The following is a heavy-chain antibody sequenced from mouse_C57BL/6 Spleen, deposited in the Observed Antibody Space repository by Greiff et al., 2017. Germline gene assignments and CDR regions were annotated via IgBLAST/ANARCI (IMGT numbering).Heavy chain of an antibody. Sequence: QVQLQQSGAELVRPGASVTLSCKASGYTFTDYEMHWVKQTPVHGLEWIGAIDPETGGTAYNQKFKGKAILTADKSSSTAYMELRSLTSEDSAVYYCTRGVVTGALFDYGGQGTTLTVSS. CDR1: GYTFTDYE. CDR2: IDPETGGT. CDR3: TRGVVTGALFDY. J-gene: IGHJ2*01. V-gene: IGHV1-15*01. D-gene: IGHD2-2*01.